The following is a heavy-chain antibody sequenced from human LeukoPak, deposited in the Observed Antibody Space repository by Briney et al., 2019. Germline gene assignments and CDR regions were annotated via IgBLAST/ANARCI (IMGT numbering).Heavy chain of an antibody. CDR3: ARETAVAGTVWFDP. J-gene: IGHJ5*02. CDR1: GYTFTSYA. D-gene: IGHD6-19*01. V-gene: IGHV7-4-1*02. CDR2: INTNTGNP. Sequence: ASVNVSCQASGYTFTSYAMNWVRQAPGQGLEWMGWINTNTGNPTYAQGFTGRFVFSLDTSVSTAYLQISSLKAEDTAVYYCARETAVAGTVWFDPWGQGTLVTVSS.